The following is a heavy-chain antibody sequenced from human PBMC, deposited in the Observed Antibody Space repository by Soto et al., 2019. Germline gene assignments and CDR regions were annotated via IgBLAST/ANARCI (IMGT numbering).Heavy chain of an antibody. D-gene: IGHD3-16*01. CDR2: IYYSGST. CDR3: ASVWGYYFDY. V-gene: IGHV4-59*01. J-gene: IGHJ4*02. Sequence: SETLSLTCTVSGGSIRSYYWSWIRQPPGKGLEWIGHIYYSGSTNYNPSLKSRVTISVDTSKNQFSLKLSSVTAADTAVYYCASVWGYYFDYWGQGTLVTVSS. CDR1: GGSIRSYY.